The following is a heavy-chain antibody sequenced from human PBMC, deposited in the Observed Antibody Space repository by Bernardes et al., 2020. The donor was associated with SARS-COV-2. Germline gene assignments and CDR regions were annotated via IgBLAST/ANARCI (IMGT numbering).Heavy chain of an antibody. V-gene: IGHV1-18*01. J-gene: IGHJ4*02. CDR3: ARSYGDYRFDF. D-gene: IGHD4-17*01. CDR2: ISAHNGHT. CDR1: NYTFTNYD. Sequence: ASVKVSCKASNYTFTNYDITWVRQAPGQGLEWMGWISAHNGHTNYAQSLQDRVTMTTDISTTTAYMDLRSLRSDDTAIYYCARSYGDYRFDFWGQGTLVTVSS.